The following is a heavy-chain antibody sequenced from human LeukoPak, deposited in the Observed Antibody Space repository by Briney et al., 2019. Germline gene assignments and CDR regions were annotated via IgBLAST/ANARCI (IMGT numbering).Heavy chain of an antibody. CDR1: GGSFSGYY. D-gene: IGHD3-10*01. J-gene: IGHJ4*02. V-gene: IGHV4-34*01. CDR3: ARSGVSFGELLLDY. Sequence: SETLSLTCAVYGGSFSGYYWSWIRQPPGKGLEWIGEINHSGSTNYNPSLKSRVTISVDTSKNQFSLKLSSVTAADTAVYYCARSGVSFGELLLDYWGQGTLVTVSS. CDR2: INHSGST.